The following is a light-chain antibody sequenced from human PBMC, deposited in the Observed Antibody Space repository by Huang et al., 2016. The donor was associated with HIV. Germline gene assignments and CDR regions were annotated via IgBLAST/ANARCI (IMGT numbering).Light chain of an antibody. Sequence: EIVMTQSPATLSVSPGERATLSCRTSQSVSSNLAWYQQKHGQAPRLLIYGPSTRVTGVPAMFSGSGSGKEFTLTISSLQSEDFAVYYCQQYDNGPITFGQGTRLEI. V-gene: IGKV3-15*01. CDR1: QSVSSN. CDR2: GPS. J-gene: IGKJ5*01. CDR3: QQYDNGPIT.